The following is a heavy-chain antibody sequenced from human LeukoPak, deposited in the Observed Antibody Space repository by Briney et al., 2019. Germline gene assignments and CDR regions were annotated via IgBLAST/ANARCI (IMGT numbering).Heavy chain of an antibody. Sequence: PSETLSLTCTGSGGSISSSSYYWGWIRQPPGKGLEWIGSIYYSGSTYYNPSLKSRVTISVDTSKNQFSLKLSSVTAADTAVYYCARHAFHDYGDYSRPGVYWGQGTLVTVSS. D-gene: IGHD4-17*01. CDR3: ARHAFHDYGDYSRPGVY. CDR2: IYYSGST. V-gene: IGHV4-39*01. CDR1: GGSISSSSYY. J-gene: IGHJ4*02.